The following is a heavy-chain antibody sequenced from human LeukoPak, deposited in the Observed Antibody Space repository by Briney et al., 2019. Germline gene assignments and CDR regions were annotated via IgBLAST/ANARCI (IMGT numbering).Heavy chain of an antibody. D-gene: IGHD3-16*01. Sequence: SETLTLTCTVSGGSISSYYWSWIRQPPGKGLEWIGYIYYSGSTNYNPSLKSRVTISVDTSKNQFSLKLSSVTAADTAVYYCARDRRYYFDYWGQGTLVTVSS. CDR2: IYYSGST. V-gene: IGHV4-59*01. J-gene: IGHJ4*02. CDR3: ARDRRYYFDY. CDR1: GGSISSYY.